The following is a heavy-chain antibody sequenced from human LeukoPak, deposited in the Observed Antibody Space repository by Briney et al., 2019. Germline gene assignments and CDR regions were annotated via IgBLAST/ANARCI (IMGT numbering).Heavy chain of an antibody. V-gene: IGHV4-39*07. J-gene: IGHJ4*02. CDR1: GGSIRSNY. CDR2: IYYSGST. CDR3: ARADGWGLDY. D-gene: IGHD5-24*01. Sequence: PSETLSLTCTVSGGSIRSNYWSWIRQPPGKGLEWIGSIYYSGSTYYNPSLKSRVTISVDTSKNQFSLKLSSVTAADTAVYYCARADGWGLDYWGQGTLVTVSS.